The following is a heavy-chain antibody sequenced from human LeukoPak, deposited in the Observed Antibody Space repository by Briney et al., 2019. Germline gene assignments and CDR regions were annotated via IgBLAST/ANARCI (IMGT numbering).Heavy chain of an antibody. Sequence: SETLSLTCTVSGGSISGYYWSWIRQSAGKGLEWIGRIYTSGSTNYNPSLKSRVTMSVDTSKNQFSLKLSSVTAADTAVYYCVRDSSGYWVWFDPWGQGTLVTVSS. D-gene: IGHD3-22*01. V-gene: IGHV4-4*07. CDR3: VRDSSGYWVWFDP. CDR2: IYTSGST. J-gene: IGHJ5*02. CDR1: GGSISGYY.